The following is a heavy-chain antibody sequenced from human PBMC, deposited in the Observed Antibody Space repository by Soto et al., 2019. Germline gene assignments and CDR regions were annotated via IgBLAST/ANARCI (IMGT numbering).Heavy chain of an antibody. V-gene: IGHV3-74*01. CDR2: IDPDGGGI. CDR1: GFTFNTYE. J-gene: IGHJ4*02. D-gene: IGHD3-3*01. Sequence: PGGSLRLSCAASGFTFNTYEMHWVRQAPGKGLVWVSRIDPDGGGIDYADSAKGRFAISRDNAKNTLHLQMDSLRADDTAVHYCVAGFDFAYWGQGTLVTVSS. CDR3: VAGFDFAY.